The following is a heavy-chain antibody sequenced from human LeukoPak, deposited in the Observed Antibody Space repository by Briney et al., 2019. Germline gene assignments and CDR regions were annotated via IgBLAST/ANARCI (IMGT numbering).Heavy chain of an antibody. CDR3: VKGSGSPYYFDY. CDR1: GFTFSNFA. CDR2: ISGNGGAT. D-gene: IGHD3-10*01. J-gene: IGHJ4*02. V-gene: IGHV3-23*01. Sequence: AGSLRLSCAASGFTFSNFAMSWVRQAPGKGLECVSLISGNGGATYYADSVKGRFTISRDNSKSTLYLQMNSLRADDTAVYYCVKGSGSPYYFDYWGQGTLVTVSS.